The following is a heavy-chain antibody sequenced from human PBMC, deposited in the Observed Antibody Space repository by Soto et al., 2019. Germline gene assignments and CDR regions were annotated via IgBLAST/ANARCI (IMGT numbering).Heavy chain of an antibody. CDR1: GFTFSSYA. CDR3: AILPGIAVAGGTP. V-gene: IGHV3-23*01. Sequence: EVQLLESGGGLVQPGGSLRLSCAASGFTFSSYAMSWVRQAPGKGLEWVSAISGSGGSTYYADSVKGRFTISRDNSKNTLHLQTDSLGAEDTAGYYGAILPGIAVAGGTPWGQGTLVTVSS. J-gene: IGHJ5*02. D-gene: IGHD6-19*01. CDR2: ISGSGGST.